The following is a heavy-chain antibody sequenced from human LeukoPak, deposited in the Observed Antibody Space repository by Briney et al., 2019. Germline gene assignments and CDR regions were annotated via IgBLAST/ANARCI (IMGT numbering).Heavy chain of an antibody. Sequence: GGSLRLSCAASGFTFSSYAMSWVRQAPGKGLEWVSAISGSGGSTFYADSVKGRFTISRAHSKNTLYLQMNSRRAEDTAGYYCAKGSLQPNFDYWGQGTLVTVSS. V-gene: IGHV3-23*01. CDR2: ISGSGGST. CDR3: AKGSLQPNFDY. D-gene: IGHD4-17*01. J-gene: IGHJ4*02. CDR1: GFTFSSYA.